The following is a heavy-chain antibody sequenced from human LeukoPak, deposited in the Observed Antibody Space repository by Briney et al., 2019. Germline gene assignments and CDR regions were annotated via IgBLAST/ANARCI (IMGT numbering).Heavy chain of an antibody. J-gene: IGHJ4*02. CDR2: ISSSSSYI. D-gene: IGHD2-2*01. CDR3: ARDCSSTSCSLDY. Sequence: GRSLRLSCAASGFTFSSYSMNWVRQAPGKGLEWVSSISSSSSYIYYADSVKGRFTISRDNAKNSLYLQMNSLRAEDTAVYYCARDCSSTSCSLDYWGQGTLVTVSS. V-gene: IGHV3-21*01. CDR1: GFTFSSYS.